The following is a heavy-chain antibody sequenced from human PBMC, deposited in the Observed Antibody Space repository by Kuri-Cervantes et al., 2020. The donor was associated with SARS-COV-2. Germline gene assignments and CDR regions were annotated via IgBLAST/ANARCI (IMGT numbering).Heavy chain of an antibody. CDR1: GGSISSSSYY. V-gene: IGHV4-39*01. J-gene: IGHJ5*02. CDR3: ARHPSVVPAAPS. Sequence: SETLSLTCTVSGGSISSSSYYWGWIRQPPGKGLEWIGSIYYSGSTYYNPSLKSRVTISVDTSKNQFSLKLSSVTAADTAVYYCARHPSVVPAAPSWGQGALVTVSS. D-gene: IGHD2-15*01. CDR2: IYYSGST.